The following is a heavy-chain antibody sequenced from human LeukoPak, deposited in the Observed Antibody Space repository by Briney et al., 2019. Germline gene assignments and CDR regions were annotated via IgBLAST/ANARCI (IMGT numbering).Heavy chain of an antibody. D-gene: IGHD3-22*01. Sequence: ASVKVSCKASGFTFTSSAMQWVRQARGQRLEWIGWIVVGSGNTNYAQKFQERVTITRDMSISTAYMELSSLRSEDTAVYYCAADTPYYDSSGYELGFDPWGQGTLVTVSS. CDR1: GFTFTSSA. V-gene: IGHV1-58*02. J-gene: IGHJ5*02. CDR2: IVVGSGNT. CDR3: AADTPYYDSSGYELGFDP.